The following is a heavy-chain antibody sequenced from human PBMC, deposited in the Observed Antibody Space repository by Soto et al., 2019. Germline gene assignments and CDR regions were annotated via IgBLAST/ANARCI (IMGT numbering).Heavy chain of an antibody. V-gene: IGHV3-48*01. CDR2: IGIGSSTK. J-gene: IGHJ5*02. CDR1: GFTFRNYG. Sequence: GGSLRLSCAASGFTFRNYGMNWVRQAPGKGLEWVSYIGIGSSTKYYADSVKGRFTISRDNAKNSLYLQMNSLRAEDTAVYYCARESGALTVTRYNWFDPWGQGTLVTVSS. CDR3: ARESGALTVTRYNWFDP. D-gene: IGHD4-4*01.